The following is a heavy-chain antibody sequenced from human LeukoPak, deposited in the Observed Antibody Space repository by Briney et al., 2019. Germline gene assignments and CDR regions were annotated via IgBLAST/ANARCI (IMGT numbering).Heavy chain of an antibody. D-gene: IGHD5-12*01. CDR3: AKGVGQLVAHAFDV. V-gene: IGHV3-30*18. CDR1: GFTFSSYG. Sequence: GRSLRLSCAASGFTFSSYGMHWGRQAPGKGLGWVSVISYDGSYKSYADSVKGRFTISRDNSKHTLYMQMNSMRAEDTAVYYCAKGVGQLVAHAFDVWGQGTMVTVSS. CDR2: ISYDGSYK. J-gene: IGHJ3*01.